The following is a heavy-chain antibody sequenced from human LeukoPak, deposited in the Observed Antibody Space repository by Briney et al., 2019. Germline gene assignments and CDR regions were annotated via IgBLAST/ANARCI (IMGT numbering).Heavy chain of an antibody. CDR2: ISSSSSTI. CDR1: GFTFSSYS. V-gene: IGHV3-48*01. D-gene: IGHD2-8*01. J-gene: IGHJ4*02. CDR3: ARDLGYCTNGVCAYDY. Sequence: GGSLRLSCAASGFTFSSYSMNWVRQAPGKGLEWVSYISSSSSTIYYADSVKGRFTISRDNAKNSLYLQMNSLRAEDTAVYYCARDLGYCTNGVCAYDYWGQGTLVTVSS.